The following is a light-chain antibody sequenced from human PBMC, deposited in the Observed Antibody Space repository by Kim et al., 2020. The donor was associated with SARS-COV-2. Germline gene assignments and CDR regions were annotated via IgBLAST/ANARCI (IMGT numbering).Light chain of an antibody. CDR1: SSNIGNNT. V-gene: IGLV1-44*01. CDR3: AAWDDGLNASYV. J-gene: IGLJ1*01. CDR2: NNN. Sequence: QSVLTQPPSASGTPGQRVTISCSGSSSNIGNNTVNWYQPLPGTAPKVLIYNNNERPSGVPDRFSGSKSGTSASLAISGLQSEDEADYYCAAWDDGLNASYVFGTGTKVTVL.